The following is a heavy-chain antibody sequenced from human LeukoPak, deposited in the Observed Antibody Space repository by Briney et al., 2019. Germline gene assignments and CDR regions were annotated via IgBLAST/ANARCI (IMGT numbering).Heavy chain of an antibody. CDR2: IYNSGST. CDR1: GYSIGTDYY. V-gene: IGHV4-38-2*01. J-gene: IGHJ5*02. Sequence: SETLSLTCAVSGYSIGTDYYWARIRQPPGKGLEWIGSIYNSGSTYYNPSLKRRITISVDTSKNQFSLILSSVTAADTAVYYCARNSSPSSPPERYNWFDPWGQGTLVTVSS. CDR3: ARNSSPSSPPERYNWFDP. D-gene: IGHD1-14*01.